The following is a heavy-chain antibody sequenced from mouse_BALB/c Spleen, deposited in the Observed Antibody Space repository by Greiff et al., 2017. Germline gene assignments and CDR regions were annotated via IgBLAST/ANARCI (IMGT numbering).Heavy chain of an antibody. CDR3: ASAYGYGVGFAY. Sequence: VQLMESGPGLVAPSQSLSITCTVSGFSLSRSSVHWVRQPPGKGLEWLGMIWGGGSTDYNSAPKSRLSISKDNSKSQVFLKMNSLQTDDTAMYYCASAYGYGVGFAYWGQGTLVTVSA. D-gene: IGHD2-2*01. J-gene: IGHJ3*01. V-gene: IGHV2-6-4*01. CDR2: IWGGGST. CDR1: GFSLSRSS.